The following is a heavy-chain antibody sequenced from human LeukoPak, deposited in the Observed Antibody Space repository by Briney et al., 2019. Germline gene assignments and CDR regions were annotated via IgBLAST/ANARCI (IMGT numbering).Heavy chain of an antibody. CDR3: ARSYSSSYNFDY. Sequence: ASVKVSCKASGYTFTGYYMHWVRQAPGQGLEWMGWINPNSGGTNYAQKFQGRVTMTRDTSISTAYMELSRLRSDDTAVYYCARSYSSSYNFDYRGQGTLVTVSS. D-gene: IGHD6-6*01. CDR2: INPNSGGT. J-gene: IGHJ4*02. V-gene: IGHV1-2*02. CDR1: GYTFTGYY.